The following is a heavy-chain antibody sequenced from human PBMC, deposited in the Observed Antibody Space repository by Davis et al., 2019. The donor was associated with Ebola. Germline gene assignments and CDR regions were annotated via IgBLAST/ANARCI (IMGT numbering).Heavy chain of an antibody. J-gene: IGHJ4*02. CDR1: GGSFSGYY. D-gene: IGHD3-3*01. CDR3: ARGLFGVVIPDY. V-gene: IGHV4-34*01. CDR2: INHSGST. Sequence: SETLSLTCAVYGGSFSGYYWSWIRQPPGKGLEWIGEINHSGSTNYNPSLKSRVTISVDTSKNRFSLKLSSVTAADTAVYYCARGLFGVVIPDYWGQGTLVTVSS.